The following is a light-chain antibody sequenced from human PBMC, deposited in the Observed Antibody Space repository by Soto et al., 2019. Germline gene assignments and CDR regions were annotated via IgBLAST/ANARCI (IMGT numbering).Light chain of an antibody. J-gene: IGKJ5*01. V-gene: IGKV1-33*01. CDR3: LQYDNLPPIT. CDR2: DAS. CDR1: QDISNY. Sequence: DIQMTQSPSSLSASVGDRVTITCQASQDISNYLNWYQQKPGKAPKLLIYDASNLETGVPSRFSGSGSGTDFTFTISSLQSARIATYICLQYDNLPPITFGQGTRLEIK.